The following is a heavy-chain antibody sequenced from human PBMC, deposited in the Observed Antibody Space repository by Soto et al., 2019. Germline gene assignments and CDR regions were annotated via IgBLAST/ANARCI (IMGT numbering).Heavy chain of an antibody. V-gene: IGHV1-2*02. CDR1: GYTFTDYY. CDR3: ARGGITVFGVIDY. Sequence: ASVKVSCKASGYTFTDYYVHWVRQATGQGLEWMGWINSKSGGTNYAQKFQGRVTMTRDTSISKAYMDLSRLTYDDTAVYYWARGGITVFGVIDYWGQGTPVTVSS. D-gene: IGHD3-3*01. J-gene: IGHJ4*02. CDR2: INSKSGGT.